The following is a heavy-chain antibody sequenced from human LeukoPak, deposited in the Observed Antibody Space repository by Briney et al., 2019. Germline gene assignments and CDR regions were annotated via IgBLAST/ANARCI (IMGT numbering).Heavy chain of an antibody. J-gene: IGHJ5*02. CDR1: GGSISSYY. D-gene: IGHD6-6*01. Sequence: SETLSLTCTVSGGSISSYYWSWIRQPAGKGLDGIGRIYTSGSTHYNPSLQSRVTMSVDTSKNQFSLKLSSVTAADTAVYYCAREGSSSLNWFDPWGQGTLVTVSS. CDR2: IYTSGST. CDR3: AREGSSSLNWFDP. V-gene: IGHV4-4*07.